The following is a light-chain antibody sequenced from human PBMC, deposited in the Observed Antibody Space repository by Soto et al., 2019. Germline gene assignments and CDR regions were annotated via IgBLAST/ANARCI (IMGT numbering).Light chain of an antibody. Sequence: QSALTQPASVSGSPGQSSTISCTGTSSDVGYYKYVSWYQKHPGKAPKALIYEVSNRPSGVSNRFSGSKSGNTASLTISGLQAEDEADYYCSSYTTSNTLVFGPGTKLTVL. CDR1: SSDVGYYKY. J-gene: IGLJ1*01. CDR3: SSYTTSNTLV. CDR2: EVS. V-gene: IGLV2-14*01.